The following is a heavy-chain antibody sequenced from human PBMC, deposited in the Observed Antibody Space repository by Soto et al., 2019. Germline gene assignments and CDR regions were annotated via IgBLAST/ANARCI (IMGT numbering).Heavy chain of an antibody. CDR3: AGFFGESDYYYYGMDV. J-gene: IGHJ6*02. V-gene: IGHV4-31*03. CDR2: IYYSGST. CDR1: GGSISSGGYY. Sequence: KPSETLSLTCTVSGGSISSGGYYWSWIRQHPGKGLEWIGYIYYSGSTYYNPSLKSRVTISVDTSKNQFSLKLSSVTAADTAVYYCAGFFGESDYYYYGMDVWGQGTTVTVSS. D-gene: IGHD3-10*01.